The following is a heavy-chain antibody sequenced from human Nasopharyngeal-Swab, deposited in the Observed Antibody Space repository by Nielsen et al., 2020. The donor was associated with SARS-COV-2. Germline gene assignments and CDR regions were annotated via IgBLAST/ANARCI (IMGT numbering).Heavy chain of an antibody. D-gene: IGHD6-13*01. Sequence: GESLKISCAASGFTLREEEKRGKRKERGKGLEWISFTSGSGNTKYYADSVKGRFTISRDNAKNSLYLQMNSLRADDTAVYYCARPRLPAGGHEAADYWGQGTLVTVSS. CDR2: TSGSGNTK. V-gene: IGHV3-11*04. CDR3: ARPRLPAGGHEAADY. CDR1: GFTLREEE. J-gene: IGHJ4*02.